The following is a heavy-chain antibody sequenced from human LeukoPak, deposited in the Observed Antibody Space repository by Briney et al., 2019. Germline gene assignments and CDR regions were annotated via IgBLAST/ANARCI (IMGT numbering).Heavy chain of an antibody. CDR1: GGSISSGDYY. V-gene: IGHV4-30-4*01. D-gene: IGHD3-22*01. Sequence: SQTLSLTCTVSGGSISSGDYYWGWIRQPPGKGLEWIGYIYYSGSTYYNPSLKSRVTISVDTFKNQFSLKPSSVTAADTAVYYCARTYDSSGYYYNDAFDIWGQGTMVTVSS. CDR2: IYYSGST. J-gene: IGHJ3*02. CDR3: ARTYDSSGYYYNDAFDI.